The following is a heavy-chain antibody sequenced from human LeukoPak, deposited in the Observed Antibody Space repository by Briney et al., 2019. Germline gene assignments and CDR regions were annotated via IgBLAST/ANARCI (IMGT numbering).Heavy chain of an antibody. V-gene: IGHV1-69*02. J-gene: IGHJ3*02. CDR1: GGTFSSYT. D-gene: IGHD6-6*01. Sequence: SVKLTCTASGGTFSSYTISWMRQAPGQGLEWMGRIIPILGIANYAQKFQGRVTITADKSTSTAYMELSSLRSEDTAVYYCARADPARAFDIWGQGTMVTVSS. CDR3: ARADPARAFDI. CDR2: IIPILGIA.